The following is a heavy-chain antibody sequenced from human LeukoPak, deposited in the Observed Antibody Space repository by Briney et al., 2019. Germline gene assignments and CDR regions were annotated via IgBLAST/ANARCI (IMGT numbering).Heavy chain of an antibody. CDR3: ARGYYDSSGWGYFDY. CDR2: ISSSSSYI. CDR1: GFTFSSYS. D-gene: IGHD3-22*01. Sequence: GGSLRLSCAAPGFTFSSYSMNWVRQAPGKGLEWVSSISSSSSYIYYADSVEGRFTISRDNAKNSLYLQMNSLRAEDTAVYYCARGYYDSSGWGYFDYWGQGTLVTVSS. J-gene: IGHJ4*02. V-gene: IGHV3-21*01.